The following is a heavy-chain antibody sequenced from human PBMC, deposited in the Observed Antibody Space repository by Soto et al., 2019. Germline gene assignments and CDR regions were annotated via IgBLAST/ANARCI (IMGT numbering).Heavy chain of an antibody. CDR1: GFIFNSYS. CDR3: ASSASPDAY. J-gene: IGHJ4*02. Sequence: RPMRVSCVSAGFIFNSYSMNWVRQAPGKGLEWISYINSGSTSVFYADSVKGRFTISRDNAKNSLYLQMNSLRAEDTAVYYCASSASPDAYWGQGTLVTVSS. CDR2: INSGSTSV. D-gene: IGHD1-26*01. V-gene: IGHV3-48*01.